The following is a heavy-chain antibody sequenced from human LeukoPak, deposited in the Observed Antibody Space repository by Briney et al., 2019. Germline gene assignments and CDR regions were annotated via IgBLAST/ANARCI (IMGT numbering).Heavy chain of an antibody. V-gene: IGHV3-23*01. J-gene: IGHJ4*02. CDR1: GFTFSSYA. D-gene: IGHD5-24*01. Sequence: GGSLRLSCAASGFTFSSYATNWVRQAPGKGLEWVSSISGSDGSTYYADFVKGRFTISRDNSKNTLHLQMNSLRAEDTAVYYCAKSLGVGGYTRYKGFDQWGQGTLVPVSS. CDR2: ISGSDGST. CDR3: AKSLGVGGYTRYKGFDQ.